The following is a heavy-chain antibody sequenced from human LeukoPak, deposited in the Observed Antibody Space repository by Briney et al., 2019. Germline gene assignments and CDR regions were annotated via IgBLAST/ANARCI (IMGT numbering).Heavy chain of an antibody. CDR2: VYYSGRA. CDR1: GGSISTFY. Sequence: SETLSLTCTVSGGSISTFYWTWIRQPPGKGLEWIGNVYYSGRAYYNPSLKGRVTISLDTSKTQFSLKLSSVTAADTAVYYCAREGGFYRPLDYSGQGTLVTVSS. D-gene: IGHD3-3*01. J-gene: IGHJ4*02. CDR3: AREGGFYRPLDY. V-gene: IGHV4-59*12.